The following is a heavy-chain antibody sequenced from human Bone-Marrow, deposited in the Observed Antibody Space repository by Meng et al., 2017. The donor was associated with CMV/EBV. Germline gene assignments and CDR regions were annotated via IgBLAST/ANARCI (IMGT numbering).Heavy chain of an antibody. CDR2: IRYDGSNK. CDR1: GFTFSSYG. J-gene: IGHJ6*02. CDR3: AREVWLTRQDYGLDA. Sequence: GESLKISCAASGFTFSSYGMHWVRQAPGKGLEWVAFIRYDGSNKYYADSVKGRFIISRDNAKNSLYLQMNSLRAEDTAVYYCAREVWLTRQDYGLDAWGQGTTVTVSS. D-gene: IGHD5-12*01. V-gene: IGHV3-30*02.